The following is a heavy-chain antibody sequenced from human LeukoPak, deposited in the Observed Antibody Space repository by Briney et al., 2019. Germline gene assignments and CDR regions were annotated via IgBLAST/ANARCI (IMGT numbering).Heavy chain of an antibody. V-gene: IGHV3-30*02. J-gene: IGHJ4*02. CDR1: GFTFSSYG. CDR2: IRYDGSNK. D-gene: IGHD6-13*01. CDR3: ARAYSTWFFDF. Sequence: EGSLRLSCAASGFTFSSYGMHWVRQAPGKGLEGVAFIRYDGSNKYSADSVKGRFTISRDNAKNSLYLQMNTLRAEDTAVYYCARAYSTWFFDFWGQGTQVTVSS.